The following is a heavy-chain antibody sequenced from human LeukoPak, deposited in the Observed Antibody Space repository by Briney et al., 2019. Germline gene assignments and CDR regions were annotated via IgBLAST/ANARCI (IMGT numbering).Heavy chain of an antibody. D-gene: IGHD3-16*01. J-gene: IGHJ4*01. CDR3: SRWRNPLGDPPALDYLDY. CDR1: GFTFSSYA. Sequence: GGSLRLSCAASGFTFSSYAMHWVRQAPGKGLEWVAVISYDGSNKYYADSVKGRFTISRDNSKNTLYLQMNSLRAEDTAVYYWSRWRNPLGDPPALDYLDYWGPGTLVNGSS. V-gene: IGHV3-30*04. CDR2: ISYDGSNK.